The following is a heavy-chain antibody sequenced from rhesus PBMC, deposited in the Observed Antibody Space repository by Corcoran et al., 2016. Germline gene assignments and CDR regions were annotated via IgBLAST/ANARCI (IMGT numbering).Heavy chain of an antibody. J-gene: IGHJ4*01. V-gene: IGHV4-80*01. CDR1: GAFISSYW. CDR2: INGNSVRT. Sequence: QVQLQESGPGLVKSSGTLSLTCAVSGAFISSYWWTWIRQPPGKGLEWIGEINGNSVRTDYNPTLKSRVTISKDASKNQFSLKLNSVTAADTAVYYCASEFVYWGQGVLVTVSS. CDR3: ASEFVY.